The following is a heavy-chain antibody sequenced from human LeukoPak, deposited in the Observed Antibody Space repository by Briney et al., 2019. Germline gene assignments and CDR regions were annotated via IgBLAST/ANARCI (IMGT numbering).Heavy chain of an antibody. D-gene: IGHD6-13*01. CDR1: GYTFTSYG. V-gene: IGHV1-18*01. CDR3: ARGSSPRRPPLNWFDP. CDR2: ISAYNGNT. Sequence: ASVKVSCKASGYTFTSYGISWVRQAPGQGLEWMGWISAYNGNTNYAQKLQGRVTMTTDTSTSTAYMELRSLRSDDTAVYYCARGSSPRRPPLNWFDPWGQGTLVTVSS. J-gene: IGHJ5*02.